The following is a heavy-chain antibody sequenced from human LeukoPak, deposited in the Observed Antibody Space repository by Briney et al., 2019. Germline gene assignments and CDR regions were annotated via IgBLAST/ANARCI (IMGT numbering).Heavy chain of an antibody. CDR2: IYYSGST. J-gene: IGHJ6*03. D-gene: IGHD5-12*01. V-gene: IGHV4-39*01. Sequence: PSETLSLTCAVYGGSFSSYYWGWIRQPPGKGLEWIGSIYYSGSTYYNPSLKSPVTISVDTSKNQFSLKLSSVTAADTAVYYCAKRGYSGYDYYYYYMDVWGKGTTVTVSS. CDR1: GGSFSSYY. CDR3: AKRGYSGYDYYYYYMDV.